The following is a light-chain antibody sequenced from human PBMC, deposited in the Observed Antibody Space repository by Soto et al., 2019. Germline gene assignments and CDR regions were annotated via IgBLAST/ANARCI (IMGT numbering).Light chain of an antibody. Sequence: DIQMTQSPSSLSASVGGRVTITCRASQSISSYLNWYQQKPGKAPKLLIYAASSLQSGVPSRFSGSGSGTDFTLTISSLQPEDFATYYCQQSYSTPRFGQGTKVDIK. V-gene: IGKV1-39*01. CDR2: AAS. J-gene: IGKJ1*01. CDR1: QSISSY. CDR3: QQSYSTPR.